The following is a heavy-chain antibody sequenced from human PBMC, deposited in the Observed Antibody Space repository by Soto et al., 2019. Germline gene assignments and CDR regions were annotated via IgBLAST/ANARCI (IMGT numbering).Heavy chain of an antibody. CDR3: ARDAYGSHYYYYGMDV. Sequence: GASVKVSCKASGYTFTSYGISWVRQAPGQGLEWMGWISAYNGNTNYAQKLQGRVTMTTGTSTSTAYMELRSLRSDDTAVYYCARDAYGSHYYYYGMDVWGQGTTVTVSS. J-gene: IGHJ6*02. D-gene: IGHD4-17*01. V-gene: IGHV1-18*01. CDR1: GYTFTSYG. CDR2: ISAYNGNT.